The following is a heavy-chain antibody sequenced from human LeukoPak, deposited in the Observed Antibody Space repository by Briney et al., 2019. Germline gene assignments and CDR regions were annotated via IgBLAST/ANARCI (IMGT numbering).Heavy chain of an antibody. J-gene: IGHJ4*02. CDR2: ISGSGGST. CDR1: GFTFSSYA. Sequence: PGGSLRLSCAASGFTFSSYAMSWVRQAPGKGLEWVSAISGSGGSTYYADSVKGRFTISRDNSKNTLYLQMNSLRAEDTAVYYCAVVVDIVADVVAPPGYFDYWGQGTLVTVSS. D-gene: IGHD5-12*01. V-gene: IGHV3-23*01. CDR3: AVVVDIVADVVAPPGYFDY.